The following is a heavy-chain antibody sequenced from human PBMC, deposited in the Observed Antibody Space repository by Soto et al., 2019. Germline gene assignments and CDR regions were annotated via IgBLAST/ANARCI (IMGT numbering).Heavy chain of an antibody. Sequence: QVQLVEFGGGVVQPGRSLRLSCAASRFTFSNYAMHWVRQAPGKGLQWVALISFDGSTKYYADSVKGRFTISRDNSKNTLYLEMNSLRAEDTAVYYCARGPGYCSTTRCYGRDFAMDVWGQGTTVTVSS. V-gene: IGHV3-30-3*01. CDR1: RFTFSNYA. D-gene: IGHD2-2*01. CDR2: ISFDGSTK. CDR3: ARGPGYCSTTRCYGRDFAMDV. J-gene: IGHJ6*02.